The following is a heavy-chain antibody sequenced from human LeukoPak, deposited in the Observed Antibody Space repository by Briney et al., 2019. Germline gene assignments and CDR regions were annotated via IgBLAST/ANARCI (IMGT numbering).Heavy chain of an antibody. D-gene: IGHD1-26*01. J-gene: IGHJ3*02. CDR2: IYYSGST. CDR3: ATPYSGGYQGLDI. CDR1: GGSISSNKYY. Sequence: SQTLSLTCTVSGGSISSNKYYWGWIRQPPGKGLEWIGSIYYSGSTYYNPTLKSRVTIFVDTSKNQFSLKLSSVTAADTAVYYCATPYSGGYQGLDIWGQGTMVTVSS. V-gene: IGHV4-39*01.